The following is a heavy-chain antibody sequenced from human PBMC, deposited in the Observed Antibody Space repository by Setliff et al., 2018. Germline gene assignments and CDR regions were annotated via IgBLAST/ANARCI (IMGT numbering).Heavy chain of an antibody. V-gene: IGHV4-39*01. J-gene: IGHJ3*02. CDR1: GDSISSSSYY. Sequence: SDTLSLTCSVSGDSISSSSYYWGWIRQPPGKGLEWIGGINYRGITYYSPSLKSRVIVSVDTSKNQFSLKLSSVTAADTAVYYCARLPGYCNGGNCYGYYTFDIWGQGTMVTVSS. D-gene: IGHD2-15*01. CDR2: INYRGIT. CDR3: ARLPGYCNGGNCYGYYTFDI.